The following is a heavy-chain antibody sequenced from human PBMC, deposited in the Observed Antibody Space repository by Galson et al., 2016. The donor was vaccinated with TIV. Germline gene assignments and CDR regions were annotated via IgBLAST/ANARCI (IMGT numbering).Heavy chain of an antibody. CDR3: VKTNIYLEEIMADGASDS. CDR2: IIAIFGTT. CDR1: GGLFNRYA. J-gene: IGHJ3*01. Sequence: VKVSCKASGGLFNRYAISWVRQAPGQGLEWMGKIIAIFGTTNYAQKFQGRVTITADESTSTVYMELSSLRPDDTALYYCVKTNIYLEEIMADGASDSWGQGTRVTVSS. V-gene: IGHV1-69*13. D-gene: IGHD3-3*01.